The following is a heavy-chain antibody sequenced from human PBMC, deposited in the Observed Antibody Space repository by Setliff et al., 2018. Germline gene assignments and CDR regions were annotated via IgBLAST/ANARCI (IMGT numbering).Heavy chain of an antibody. CDR3: ATLGTGDSLDY. CDR2: IYYSGNT. CDR1: GGFIRDYY. Sequence: SETLSLTCTVSGGFIRDYYWNWIRQSPGKGLEWIGYIYYSGNTNYNPSLKSRVTISVDTSKNQFSLKVSSVTAADTAVYYCATLGTGDSLDYWGQGTLVTVSS. D-gene: IGHD7-27*01. V-gene: IGHV4-59*08. J-gene: IGHJ4*02.